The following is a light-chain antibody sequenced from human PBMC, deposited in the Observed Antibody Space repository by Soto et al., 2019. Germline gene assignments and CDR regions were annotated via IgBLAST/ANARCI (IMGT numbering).Light chain of an antibody. V-gene: IGLV1-44*01. CDR1: VSNIGRNT. Sequence: QSVLTQPPSVSGTPGQRVTISCSGTVSNIGRNTVNWYQQVPGAAPKLLIYTNNQRPSGVPDRFSGSKSGNTASLTVSGLQAEDEADYYCCSYGGSYTWVFGGGTKLTVL. CDR2: TNN. J-gene: IGLJ3*02. CDR3: CSYGGSYTWV.